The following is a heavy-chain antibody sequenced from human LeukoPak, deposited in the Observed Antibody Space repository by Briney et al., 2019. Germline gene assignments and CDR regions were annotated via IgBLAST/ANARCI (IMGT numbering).Heavy chain of an antibody. V-gene: IGHV2-5*01. CDR3: ANIYNHGWSPFDY. J-gene: IGHJ4*02. CDR2: IYWNGDK. Sequence: ESGPTLVKPTQTLTLTCTLSGFSITTSGGGVGWIRQPPGKALDLVALIYWNGDKRYSPSLKSRLTITKDTSKNQLVLTMTYMDPVDTGTYYCANIYNHGWSPFDYWGQGILATISS. D-gene: IGHD6-19*01. CDR1: GFSITTSGGG.